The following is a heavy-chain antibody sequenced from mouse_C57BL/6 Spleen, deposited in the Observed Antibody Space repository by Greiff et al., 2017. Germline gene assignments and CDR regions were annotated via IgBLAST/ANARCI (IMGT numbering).Heavy chain of an antibody. Sequence: EVQVVESVAELVRPGASVKLSCTASGFNIKNTYMHWVKQRPEQGLEWIGRIDPANGNTKYAPEFPGKATITADTSSNTAYLQLSSLTSEDTAIYYCARTMYGYDDYYAMDYWGQGTSVTVSS. CDR3: ARTMYGYDDYYAMDY. CDR1: GFNIKNTY. V-gene: IGHV14-3*01. J-gene: IGHJ4*01. D-gene: IGHD2-2*01. CDR2: IDPANGNT.